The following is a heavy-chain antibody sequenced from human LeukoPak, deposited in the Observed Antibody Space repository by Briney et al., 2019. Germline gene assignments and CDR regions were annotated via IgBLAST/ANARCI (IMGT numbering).Heavy chain of an antibody. CDR2: IYHSGST. Sequence: SQTLSLTSAVSGGSISSGGYSWSWIRQPPGKGLEWIGYIYHSGSTYYNPSLKSRVTISVDRSKNQFSLKLSSVTAADTAVYYCARDLELERNRWNYFESWGQGTLVTVSS. CDR1: GGSISSGGYS. J-gene: IGHJ4*02. CDR3: ARDLELERNRWNYFES. D-gene: IGHD1-1*01. V-gene: IGHV4-30-2*01.